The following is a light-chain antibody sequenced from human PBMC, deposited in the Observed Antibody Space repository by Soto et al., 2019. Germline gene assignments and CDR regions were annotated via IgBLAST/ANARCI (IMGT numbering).Light chain of an antibody. Sequence: EIVLTQSPATLSLSPGERATLSCRASQSVRTSLAWYQLKPDQAPRLLIYDASNRATGIPARFSGSGSGTDFTLTISRLEPEDFAVYYCQQRSDWPVTFGPGTKVDNK. J-gene: IGKJ3*01. V-gene: IGKV3-11*01. CDR1: QSVRTS. CDR3: QQRSDWPVT. CDR2: DAS.